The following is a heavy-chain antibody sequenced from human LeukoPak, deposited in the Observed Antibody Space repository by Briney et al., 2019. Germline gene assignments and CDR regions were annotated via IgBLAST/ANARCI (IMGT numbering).Heavy chain of an antibody. V-gene: IGHV4-34*01. CDR1: GGSFSGYY. CDR3: ATRADGREFYYGMDV. CDR2: INHSGST. D-gene: IGHD3-10*01. Sequence: SETLSLTCAVYGGSFSGYYWSWIRQPPGKGLEWIGEINHSGSTNYNPSLKSRVTISVDTSKNQSSLKLSSVTAADTAVYYCATRADGREFYYGMDVWGQGTTVTVSS. J-gene: IGHJ6*02.